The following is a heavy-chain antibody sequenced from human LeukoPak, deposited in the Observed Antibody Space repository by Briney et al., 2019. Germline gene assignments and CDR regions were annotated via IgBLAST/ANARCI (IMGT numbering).Heavy chain of an antibody. CDR1: GGSFSGYY. CDR2: INHSGST. J-gene: IGHJ4*02. D-gene: IGHD2-15*01. CDR3: VRGRGCSGGSCYLDY. V-gene: IGHV4-34*01. Sequence: SETLSLTCAVYGGSFSGYYWSWIRQPPGKGLEWIGEINHSGSTNYNPSLKSRVTISVDTSKNQFSLKLSSVTAADTAVYYCVRGRGCSGGSCYLDYCGQGTLVTVSS.